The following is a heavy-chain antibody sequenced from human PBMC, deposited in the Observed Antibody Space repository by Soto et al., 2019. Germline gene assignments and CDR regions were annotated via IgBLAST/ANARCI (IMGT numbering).Heavy chain of an antibody. D-gene: IGHD6-19*01. Sequence: ASVKVSCKASGYTFTSYGISWVRQAPGQGLEWMGWISAYNGNTNYAQKLQGRVTMTTDTSTSTAYMELRSLRSDDTAVYYCARITPSGIAVAADYYYYGMDVWGQGTTVTVSS. CDR2: ISAYNGNT. V-gene: IGHV1-18*01. J-gene: IGHJ6*02. CDR1: GYTFTSYG. CDR3: ARITPSGIAVAADYYYYGMDV.